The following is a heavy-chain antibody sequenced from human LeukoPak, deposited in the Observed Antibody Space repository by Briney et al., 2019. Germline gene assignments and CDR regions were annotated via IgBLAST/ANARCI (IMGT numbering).Heavy chain of an antibody. J-gene: IGHJ3*02. CDR3: ARVRSAESSYYYDSSGYLVGAFDI. Sequence: SETLSLTCTVSGGSINSYYWSWIRQPPGKGLEWIGYIYYSGSTNYNPSLKSRVTISVDTSKNQFSLKLSSVTAADTAVYYCARVRSAESSYYYDSSGYLVGAFDIWGQGTMVTVSS. V-gene: IGHV4-59*01. CDR1: GGSINSYY. CDR2: IYYSGST. D-gene: IGHD3-22*01.